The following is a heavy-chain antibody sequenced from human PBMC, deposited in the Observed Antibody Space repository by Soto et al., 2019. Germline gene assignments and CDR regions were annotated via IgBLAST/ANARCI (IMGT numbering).Heavy chain of an antibody. V-gene: IGHV4-39*01. Sequence: VWIRQPPGKGLEWIGNIFYSGTTYYNPSLKSRVTISVDTSKNQFSLKLRSVTAADTAVYYCESSESYDQSDYWGQGTLVTVSS. J-gene: IGHJ4*02. CDR3: ESSESYDQSDY. CDR2: IFYSGTT. D-gene: IGHD3-10*01.